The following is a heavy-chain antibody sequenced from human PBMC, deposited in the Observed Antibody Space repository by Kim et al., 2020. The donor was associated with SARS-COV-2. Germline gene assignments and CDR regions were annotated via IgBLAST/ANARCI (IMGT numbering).Heavy chain of an antibody. CDR3: ARLDGGFDI. Sequence: GGSLRLSCAASGFTFSSYWMNWVRQVPGKGLVWVSRIKGDGSTTDYADSVKGRFTISRDNAENTLYLQMSSLRTEDTAVDYCARLDGGFDIWGQGSLV. CDR1: GFTFSSYW. CDR2: IKGDGSTT. D-gene: IGHD4-17*01. J-gene: IGHJ5*02. V-gene: IGHV3-74*01.